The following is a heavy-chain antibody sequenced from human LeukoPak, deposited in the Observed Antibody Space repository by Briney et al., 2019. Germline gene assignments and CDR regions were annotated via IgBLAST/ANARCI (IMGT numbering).Heavy chain of an antibody. D-gene: IGHD6-13*01. CDR2: INSDGSST. Sequence: GGPLRLSCAASGFTFSSYWMHWVRQAPGKGLVWVSRINSDGSSTSYADSVKGRFTISRDNAKNTLYLQMNSLRAEDTAVYYCASDGAADNWFDPWGQGTLVTVSS. V-gene: IGHV3-74*01. J-gene: IGHJ5*02. CDR1: GFTFSSYW. CDR3: ASDGAADNWFDP.